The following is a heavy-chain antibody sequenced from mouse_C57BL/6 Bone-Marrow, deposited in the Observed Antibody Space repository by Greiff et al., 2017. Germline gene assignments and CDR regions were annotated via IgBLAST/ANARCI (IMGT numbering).Heavy chain of an antibody. D-gene: IGHD2-5*01. V-gene: IGHV5-17*01. CDR1: GFTFSDYG. CDR2: ISSGSSTI. CDR3: ARDSNYVDWYCDV. J-gene: IGHJ1*03. Sequence: EVKLVESGGGLVKPGGSLKLSCAASGFTFSDYGMHWVRQAPEKGLEWVAYISSGSSTIYYANTVKGRFTISRDNAKNTLFLQMTSLRSEDTAMYYCARDSNYVDWYCDVWGTGTTVTVSS.